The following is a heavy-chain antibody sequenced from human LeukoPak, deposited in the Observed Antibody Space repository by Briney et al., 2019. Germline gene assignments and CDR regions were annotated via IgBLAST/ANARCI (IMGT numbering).Heavy chain of an antibody. V-gene: IGHV3-30*18. CDR3: AKERGSYGFSAYYYYGMDV. CDR2: ISYDGSNE. J-gene: IGHJ6*02. D-gene: IGHD5-18*01. CDR1: GFTFSSYA. Sequence: SGRSLRLSCTASGFTFSSYAMHWVRQAPGKGLEWVAVISYDGSNEFYADSVKGRFTISRDNSKNTLYLQMNSLRAEDTTIYYCAKERGSYGFSAYYYYGMDVWGQGTTVTVSS.